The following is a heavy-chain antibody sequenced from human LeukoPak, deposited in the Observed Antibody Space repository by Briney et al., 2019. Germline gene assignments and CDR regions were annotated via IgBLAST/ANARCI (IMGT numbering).Heavy chain of an antibody. CDR2: ISGSGGTT. D-gene: IGHD2-15*01. CDR1: GFTFSSYA. Sequence: GGSLRLSCAASGFTFSSYAMSWVRQAPGKGLEWVSAISGSGGTTFHADSVKGRFTISRDNSKNTLYLQVNSLRAEDTAVYYCAKNSGGSCYSALDYWGQGTLATVSS. J-gene: IGHJ4*02. V-gene: IGHV3-23*01. CDR3: AKNSGGSCYSALDY.